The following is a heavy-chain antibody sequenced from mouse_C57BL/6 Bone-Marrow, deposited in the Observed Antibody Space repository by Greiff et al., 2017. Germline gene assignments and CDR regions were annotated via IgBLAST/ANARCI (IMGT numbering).Heavy chain of an antibody. J-gene: IGHJ3*01. CDR1: GYTFTSYW. Sequence: QVHVKQPGAELVKPGASVKLSCKASGYTFTSYWMHWVKQRPGRGLEWIGRIVPNSGGTKYNEKFKSKATLTVDKPSSTAYMQLSSLTSEDSAVYYCARRECAYWGQGTLVTVSA. CDR3: ARRECAY. V-gene: IGHV1-72*01. CDR2: IVPNSGGT.